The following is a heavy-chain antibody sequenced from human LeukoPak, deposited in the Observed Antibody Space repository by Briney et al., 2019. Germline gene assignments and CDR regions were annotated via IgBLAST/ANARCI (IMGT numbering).Heavy chain of an antibody. V-gene: IGHV3-74*01. J-gene: IGHJ5*01. D-gene: IGHD6-19*01. CDR1: GVTFSGHS. Sequence: PGGSLRLSCAASGVTFSGHSMHWVRQAPGKGLVWVSGISRDGTITNYADAVKGRFTISRDNAKNTLYLQMNSLRVEDTAVYSCARGWYGPDSCGQGTLVTVPS. CDR2: ISRDGTIT. CDR3: ARGWYGPDS.